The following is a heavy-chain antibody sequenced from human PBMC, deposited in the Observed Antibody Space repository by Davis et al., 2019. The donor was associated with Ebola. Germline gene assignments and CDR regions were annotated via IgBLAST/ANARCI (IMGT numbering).Heavy chain of an antibody. CDR2: ISAYNGNT. D-gene: IGHD4/OR15-4a*01. Sequence: AASVKVSCKASGYTFTSYGISWVRQAPGQGLEWMGWISAYNGNTNYAQKFQGRVTITADKSTSTAYMELSSLRSEDTAVYYCARVRAPYYYYGMDVWGQGTTVTVSS. V-gene: IGHV1-18*01. CDR1: GYTFTSYG. CDR3: ARVRAPYYYYGMDV. J-gene: IGHJ6*02.